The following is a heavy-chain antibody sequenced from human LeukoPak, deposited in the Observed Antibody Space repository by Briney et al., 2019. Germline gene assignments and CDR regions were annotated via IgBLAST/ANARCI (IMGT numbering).Heavy chain of an antibody. CDR3: AKDSSLTGYYNDGWFDP. CDR2: IRYDGSNK. CDR1: GFTFSSYG. J-gene: IGHJ5*02. Sequence: GGSLRLSCAASGFTFSSYGMHWVRQAPGKGLEWVAFIRYDGSNKYYADSVKGRLTISRDNSKNTLYLQMNSLRAEDTAVYYCAKDSSLTGYYNDGWFDPWGQGTLVTVSS. V-gene: IGHV3-30*02. D-gene: IGHD3-9*01.